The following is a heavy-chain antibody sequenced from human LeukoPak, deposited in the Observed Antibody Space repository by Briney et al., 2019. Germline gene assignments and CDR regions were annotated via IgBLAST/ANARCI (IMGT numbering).Heavy chain of an antibody. CDR2: ISGSGRST. CDR3: AKDYSGYDLSAGY. J-gene: IGHJ4*02. Sequence: PGGSLRLSCAGSGFIFSNYAMSWLRQDPAEGLEWVTVISGSGRSTYYPDSVKGRFTVSRDNSKNTLYLQMNSLRAEDTAVYYCAKDYSGYDLSAGYWGQGTLVTVSS. V-gene: IGHV3-23*01. D-gene: IGHD5-12*01. CDR1: GFIFSNYA.